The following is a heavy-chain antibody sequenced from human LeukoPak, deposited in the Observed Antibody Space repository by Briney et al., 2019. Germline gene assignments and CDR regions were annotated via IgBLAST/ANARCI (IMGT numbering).Heavy chain of an antibody. J-gene: IGHJ4*02. V-gene: IGHV1-2*02. D-gene: IGHD2-15*01. Sequence: ASVKVSCKASGYTFTGYYMHWVRQAPGQGLEWMGWINPNSGGTNYAQKFQGRVTVTRDTSISTLYMELTRLTSDDTAVYYCARHHCGGGGSCYPIDYWGQGTLVTVSS. CDR1: GYTFTGYY. CDR3: ARHHCGGGGSCYPIDY. CDR2: INPNSGGT.